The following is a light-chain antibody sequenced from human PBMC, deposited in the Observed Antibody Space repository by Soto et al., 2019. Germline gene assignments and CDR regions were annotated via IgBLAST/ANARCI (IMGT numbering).Light chain of an antibody. CDR1: SSDVGSYNL. V-gene: IGLV2-23*01. CDR2: EDS. CDR3: CSYADSSTYV. J-gene: IGLJ1*01. Sequence: QSALTQPASVSGSPGQSITISCTGTSSDVGSYNLVSWYQQHPGKAPKLMIYEDSKRPSGVSNRFSGSKSGNTASLTISGLQSEDEADYYYCSYADSSTYVFGTGTNVTVL.